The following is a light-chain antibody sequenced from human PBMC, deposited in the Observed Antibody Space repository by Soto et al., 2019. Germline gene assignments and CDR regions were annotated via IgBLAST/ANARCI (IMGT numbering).Light chain of an antibody. CDR2: EVS. V-gene: IGLV2-14*01. J-gene: IGLJ1*01. CDR1: SSDVGGYNY. Sequence: QSVLTQPASVSGSPGQSITISCTGTSSDVGGYNYVSWYQHHPGKAPKLMIYEVSNRPSGVSNRFSGSKSGNTASLTISGLQAEDEADYYCSSYTSSSTRVSGTGTKVTVL. CDR3: SSYTSSSTRV.